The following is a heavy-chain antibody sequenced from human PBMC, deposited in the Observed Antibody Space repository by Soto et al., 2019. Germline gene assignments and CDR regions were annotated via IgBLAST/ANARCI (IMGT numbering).Heavy chain of an antibody. J-gene: IGHJ3*02. V-gene: IGHV1-24*01. D-gene: IGHD5-18*01. CDR3: ATWIQLWPGNDAFDI. CDR1: GYTLTELS. Sequence: ASVKVSCKVSGYTLTELSMHWVRQAPGKGLEWMGGFDPEDGETIYAQKFQGRVTMTEDTSTDTAYMELSSLRSEDTAVYYRATWIQLWPGNDAFDIWGQGTMVTVSS. CDR2: FDPEDGET.